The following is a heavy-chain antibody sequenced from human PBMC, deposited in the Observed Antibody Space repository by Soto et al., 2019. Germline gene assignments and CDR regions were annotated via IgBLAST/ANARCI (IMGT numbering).Heavy chain of an antibody. V-gene: IGHV4-34*01. CDR3: AKGPQTGYYDSGTFYSSVP. Sequence: QVQLQQWGAGVLTPSETLSLTCAVYGGSFHGYYWSWIRQPPGKGLEWIGEINHSGSVTFNPTFKRPVSILVDTSKNQMALQLSSVSAADTAIYYCAKGPQTGYYDSGTFYSSVPWGQGTLVTVSS. D-gene: IGHD3-10*01. CDR2: INHSGSV. J-gene: IGHJ5*02. CDR1: GGSFHGYY.